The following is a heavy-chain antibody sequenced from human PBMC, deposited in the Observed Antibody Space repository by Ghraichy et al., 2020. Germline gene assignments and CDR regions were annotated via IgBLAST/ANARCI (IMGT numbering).Heavy chain of an antibody. Sequence: GGSLRLSCAASGFTFSTYTMNWVRQAPGKGLEWVSSISGGGGYIYYADSVKGRFTISRDNAKNSLYLQMNSLRAEDTAVYYCAGGAPEDCWGQGTLVTVSS. CDR3: AGGAPEDC. CDR2: ISGGGGYI. V-gene: IGHV3-21*01. CDR1: GFTFSTYT. D-gene: IGHD4/OR15-4a*01. J-gene: IGHJ4*02.